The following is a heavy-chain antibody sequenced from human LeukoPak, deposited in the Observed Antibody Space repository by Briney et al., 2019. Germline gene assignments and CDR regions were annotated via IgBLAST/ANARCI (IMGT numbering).Heavy chain of an antibody. Sequence: ASVKVSCKASGYTFTSYAMHWVRQAPGQRLEWMGWINAGNGNTKYSQKFQGRVTITRDTSASTAYMELSSLRSEDTAVYYCAREVRPTVTFGPFDYWGQGTLVTVSS. J-gene: IGHJ4*02. V-gene: IGHV1-3*01. CDR3: AREVRPTVTFGPFDY. D-gene: IGHD4-17*01. CDR2: INAGNGNT. CDR1: GYTFTSYA.